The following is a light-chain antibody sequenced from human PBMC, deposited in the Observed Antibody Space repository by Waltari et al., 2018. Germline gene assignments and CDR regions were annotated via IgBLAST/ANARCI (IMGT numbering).Light chain of an antibody. CDR2: WAS. J-gene: IGKJ1*01. V-gene: IGKV4-1*01. Sequence: DIVLTQSPDSLPVSLGERATINCKSSQNIFYNYHNKNSLAWYQQKPGQPPKLLLYWASTRQFGVPERFSGSGSGTDFTLTISSLQAEDVAVYYCQQFFGTPWTFGQGTKVEIK. CDR3: QQFFGTPWT. CDR1: QNIFYNYHNKNS.